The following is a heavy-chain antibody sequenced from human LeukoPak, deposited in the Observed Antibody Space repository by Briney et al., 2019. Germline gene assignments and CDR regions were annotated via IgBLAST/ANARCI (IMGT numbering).Heavy chain of an antibody. J-gene: IGHJ4*02. Sequence: GGSLRLSCAASGFTFSSYAMHWVRQASGKGLEYVSAISSNGGSTYYANSVKGRFTISRDNSKNTLYLQMGSLRAEDMAVYYCARVHDRWHAPDYWGQGTLVTVSS. CDR1: GFTFSSYA. CDR3: ARVHDRWHAPDY. V-gene: IGHV3-64*01. CDR2: ISSNGGST. D-gene: IGHD4-23*01.